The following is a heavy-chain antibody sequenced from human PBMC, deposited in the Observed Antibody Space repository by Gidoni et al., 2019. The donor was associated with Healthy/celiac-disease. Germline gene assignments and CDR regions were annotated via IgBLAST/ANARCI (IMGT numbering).Heavy chain of an antibody. CDR2: INAGNGNT. V-gene: IGHV1-3*01. CDR3: ARGIAAAGWEFDP. J-gene: IGHJ5*02. Sequence: QVQLVQSGAEVKKPGASVKVSCKASGYTFTNYAMHWVRQAPGQRLEWMGWINAGNGNTKYSQKFQGRVTITRDTSASTAYMELSSLRSEDTAVYYCARGIAAAGWEFDPWGQGTLVTVSS. D-gene: IGHD6-13*01. CDR1: GYTFTNYA.